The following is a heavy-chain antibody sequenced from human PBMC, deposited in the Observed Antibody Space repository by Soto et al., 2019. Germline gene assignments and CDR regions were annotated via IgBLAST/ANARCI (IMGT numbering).Heavy chain of an antibody. CDR3: ARGSFYYGSGSYFPMDV. D-gene: IGHD3-10*01. V-gene: IGHV4-31*03. CDR2: IYYSGSI. CDR1: GGSVSSSGNY. Sequence: TLSLTCTVSGGSVSSSGNYWSWIRQHPGKGLEWIGYIYYSGSIYYNPSLKSRIIISVDTSKNQFSLKLSSVTAADTAVYFCARGSFYYGSGSYFPMDVWGQGTTVTVSS. J-gene: IGHJ6*02.